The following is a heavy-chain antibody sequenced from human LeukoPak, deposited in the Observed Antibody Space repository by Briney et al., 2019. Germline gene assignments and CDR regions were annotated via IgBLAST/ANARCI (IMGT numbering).Heavy chain of an antibody. D-gene: IGHD3-10*01. CDR1: GGSISSYY. CDR2: IYTSGST. CDR3: ARGLAYYYGSGSYSHYYYYGMDV. V-gene: IGHV4-4*09. Sequence: SETLSLTCTVSGGSISSYYWSWIRQPPGKGLEWIGYIYTSGSTNYNPSLKSRVTISVDTSKNQFSLKLSSVTAADTAVYYCARGLAYYYGSGSYSHYYYYGMDVWGQGTTVTVSS. J-gene: IGHJ6*02.